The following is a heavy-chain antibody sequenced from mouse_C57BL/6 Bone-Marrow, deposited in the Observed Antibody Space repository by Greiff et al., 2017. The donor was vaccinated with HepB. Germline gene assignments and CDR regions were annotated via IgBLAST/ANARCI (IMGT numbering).Heavy chain of an antibody. Sequence: QVQLQQPGAVLVKPGASVKMSFKASGYTFTSYWITWVKQRPGQGLEWIGDIYPGSGSTNYNEKFKSKATLTVDTSSSTAYMQLSSLTSEDSAVYYCARPLIYYYGSSYWYFDVWGTGTTVTVSS. D-gene: IGHD1-1*01. CDR3: ARPLIYYYGSSYWYFDV. CDR1: GYTFTSYW. CDR2: IYPGSGST. J-gene: IGHJ1*03. V-gene: IGHV1-55*01.